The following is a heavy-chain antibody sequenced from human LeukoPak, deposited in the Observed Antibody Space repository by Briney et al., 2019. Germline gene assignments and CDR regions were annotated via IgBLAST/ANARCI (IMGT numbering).Heavy chain of an antibody. Sequence: KSGGSLRLSCAASGFSFSDYYMSWIRQAPGKGLEWVAYMRSSSSHINYADSVKGRFTISRDNAKNSLYLQMNSLRAEDTAVYYCARGRSWFDYWGQGTLVAVSS. CDR3: ARGRSWFDY. J-gene: IGHJ4*02. CDR1: GFSFSDYY. V-gene: IGHV3-11*05. D-gene: IGHD6-13*01. CDR2: MRSSSSHI.